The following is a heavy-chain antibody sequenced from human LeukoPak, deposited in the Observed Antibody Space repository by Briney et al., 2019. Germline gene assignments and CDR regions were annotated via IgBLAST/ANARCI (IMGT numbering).Heavy chain of an antibody. CDR3: ARADGDFLPCDY. V-gene: IGHV4-31*02. Sequence: PSQTLSLTCTVSGGSISTYYWNWISQHPGKGLEWIGYIYYSGSTSYNPSLKTRVTISVDTSKNQFSLKLDSVTAADTAVYYCARADGDFLPCDYWGQGTLVTVSS. CDR2: IYYSGST. J-gene: IGHJ4*02. CDR1: GGSISTYY. D-gene: IGHD4-17*01.